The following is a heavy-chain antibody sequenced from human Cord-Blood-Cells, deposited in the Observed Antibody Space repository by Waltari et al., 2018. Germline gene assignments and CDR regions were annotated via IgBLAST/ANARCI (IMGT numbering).Heavy chain of an antibody. CDR1: GFTFNSSA. Sequence: QMQLVQSGPEVKKPGTSVKVSCKASGFTFNSSAVQSVRQARGQRLEWIGWIVVGSGNTNYAQKFQERVTITRDMSTSTAYMELSSLRSEDTAVYYCAAYYYDSSGYYDWQYYFDYWGQGTLVTVSS. V-gene: IGHV1-58*01. CDR3: AAYYYDSSGYYDWQYYFDY. J-gene: IGHJ4*02. D-gene: IGHD3-22*01. CDR2: IVVGSGNT.